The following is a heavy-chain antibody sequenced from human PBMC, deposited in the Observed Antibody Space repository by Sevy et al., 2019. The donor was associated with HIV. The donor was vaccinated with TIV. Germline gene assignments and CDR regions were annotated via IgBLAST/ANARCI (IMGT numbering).Heavy chain of an antibody. CDR1: GASIRDSSYY. D-gene: IGHD6-13*01. V-gene: IGHV4-39*01. Sequence: LETLSLTFTVSGASIRDSSYYWAWIRQPPGKGLEWIGNIYSYGETYYNSSLKSRVTISVDTSKNQFSLSLTSVTAADTAIYFCARSMEQQLDAFDIWGQGTMVTVSS. CDR2: IYSYGET. J-gene: IGHJ3*02. CDR3: ARSMEQQLDAFDI.